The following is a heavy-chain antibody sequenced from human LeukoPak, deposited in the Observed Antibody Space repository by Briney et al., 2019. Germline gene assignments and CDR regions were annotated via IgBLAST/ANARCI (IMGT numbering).Heavy chain of an antibody. Sequence: PGGSLRLSCAASGFTLRDYVMSWVRQAPGKGLVWVSAITSSSGSIYYADSVKGRFTISRDNSKDTLYLKMNSLRAEDTAVYYCARDCTGGSCFSDYWGQGTLVTVSS. D-gene: IGHD2-15*01. J-gene: IGHJ4*02. CDR2: ITSSSGSI. V-gene: IGHV3-23*01. CDR3: ARDCTGGSCFSDY. CDR1: GFTLRDYV.